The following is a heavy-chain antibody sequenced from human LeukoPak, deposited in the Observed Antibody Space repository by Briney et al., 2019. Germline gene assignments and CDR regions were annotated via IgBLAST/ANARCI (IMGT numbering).Heavy chain of an antibody. J-gene: IGHJ4*02. CDR1: GFTFDDYA. D-gene: IGHD5-18*01. CDR3: AKEDDTAFDY. CDR2: ISWNSGSI. V-gene: IGHV3-9*01. Sequence: GRSLRLSCAASGFTFDDYAMHWVRQAPGKGLEWVSGISWNSGSIGYADSVKGRLTISRDNAKNSLYLQMNSLRAEDTALYYCAKEDDTAFDYWGQGTLVTVSS.